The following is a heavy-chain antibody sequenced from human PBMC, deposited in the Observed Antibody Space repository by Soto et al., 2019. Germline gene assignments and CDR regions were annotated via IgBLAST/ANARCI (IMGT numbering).Heavy chain of an antibody. D-gene: IGHD3-10*01. CDR3: ARDHLYGSGSYYNVLPRGMDV. J-gene: IGHJ6*02. CDR2: ISSSGSTI. CDR1: GFTFSDYY. V-gene: IGHV3-11*01. Sequence: QVQLVESGGGLVKPGGSLRLSCAASGFTFSDYYMSWIRQAPGKGLEWVSYISSSGSTIYYADSVKGRFTISRDNAKNSLYLQMNSLRAEDTAVYYCARDHLYGSGSYYNVLPRGMDVWGQGTTVTVSS.